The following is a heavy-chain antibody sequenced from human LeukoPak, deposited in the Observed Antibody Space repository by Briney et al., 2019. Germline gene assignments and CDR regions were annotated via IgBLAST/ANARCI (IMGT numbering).Heavy chain of an antibody. CDR2: IKQDGSGK. J-gene: IGHJ6*02. D-gene: IGHD4-23*01. V-gene: IGHV3-7*03. CDR1: GFTFSNYW. Sequence: GGSLRLSCAASGFTFSNYWMNWVRQAPGKGLEWVANIKQDGSGKCYVDSVKGRFTISRDNAKNSLYLQMNSLRAEDTAVYYCARGGNSPYYYGMDVWGQGTTVTVSS. CDR3: ARGGNSPYYYGMDV.